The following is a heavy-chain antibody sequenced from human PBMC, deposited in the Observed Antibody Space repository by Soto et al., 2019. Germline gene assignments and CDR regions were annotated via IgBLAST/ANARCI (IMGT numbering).Heavy chain of an antibody. CDR2: ISSSGSTI. CDR3: ARDRPINYDFWSGPPPPY. J-gene: IGHJ4*02. Sequence: PGGSMRLSCAASGFTFSSYEMNWVRQAPGKGLEWVSYISSSGSTIYYADSVKGRFTISRDNAKNSLYLQMNSLRAEDTAVYYCARDRPINYDFWSGPPPPYWGQGTLVTVSS. CDR1: GFTFSSYE. D-gene: IGHD3-3*01. V-gene: IGHV3-48*03.